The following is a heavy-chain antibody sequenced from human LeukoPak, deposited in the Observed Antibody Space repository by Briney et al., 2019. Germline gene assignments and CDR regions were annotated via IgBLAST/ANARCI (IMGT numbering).Heavy chain of an antibody. CDR1: GFTFDDYA. CDR3: AKDSSGYYVGATSFDY. CDR2: ISWNSGSI. D-gene: IGHD3-22*01. V-gene: IGHV3-9*01. Sequence: GGSLRLSCAASGFTFDDYAMHWVRQAPGKGLEWVSGISWNSGSIGFADSVKGRFTISRDNAKNSLYLQMNSLRAEDTALYYCAKDSSGYYVGATSFDYWGQGTLVTASS. J-gene: IGHJ4*02.